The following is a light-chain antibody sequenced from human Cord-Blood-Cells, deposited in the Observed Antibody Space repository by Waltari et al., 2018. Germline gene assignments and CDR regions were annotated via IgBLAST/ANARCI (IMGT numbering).Light chain of an antibody. CDR1: QSVSSY. V-gene: IGKV3-11*01. J-gene: IGKJ5*01. Sequence: EIVLTQSPATLSLSPGERATLSCRASQSVSSYLALYQQKPGQAPRLLIYDASNGATGIPARFSGSGSGTDFTLTISSLEPEDFAVYYCQQRSNWPPITFGQGTRLEIK. CDR2: DAS. CDR3: QQRSNWPPIT.